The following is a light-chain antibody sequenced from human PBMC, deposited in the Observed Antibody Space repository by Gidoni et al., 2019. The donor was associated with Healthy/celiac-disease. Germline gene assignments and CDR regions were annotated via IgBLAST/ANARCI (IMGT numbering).Light chain of an antibody. Sequence: DIQITPYPSSLSASVGDRVTITCRASQGIRNDVGWYQQKPGKAPKRLIYAASSLQSGVPSRFSGSGSGTEFTLTISSLQPEDFATYYCLQHNSYPRTFGPGTKVDIK. J-gene: IGKJ3*01. CDR2: AAS. V-gene: IGKV1-17*01. CDR1: QGIRND. CDR3: LQHNSYPRT.